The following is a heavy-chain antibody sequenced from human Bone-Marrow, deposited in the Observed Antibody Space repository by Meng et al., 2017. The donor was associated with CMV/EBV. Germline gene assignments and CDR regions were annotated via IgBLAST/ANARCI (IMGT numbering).Heavy chain of an antibody. D-gene: IGHD3-3*01. J-gene: IGHJ6*02. CDR3: ASSAYDFWHGGYSGMVDYNGMDV. V-gene: IGHV1-46*01. CDR2: INPNGGTT. CDR1: KYTFTTYY. Sequence: ASVKVSCKASKYTFTTYYIHWVRQAPGQGLEWMGIINPNGGTTSCAEKFLGRVTMTSDTSTGTVYMEMSSLRSADTAVYYCASSAYDFWHGGYSGMVDYNGMDVWGRGTTVTVSS.